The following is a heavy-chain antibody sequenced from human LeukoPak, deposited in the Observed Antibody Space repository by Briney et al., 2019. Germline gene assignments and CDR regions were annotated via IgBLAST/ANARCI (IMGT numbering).Heavy chain of an antibody. CDR2: IYYSGST. Sequence: PSETLSLTCTVSGGSISSSSYYWGWIRQPPGKGLEWIGSIYYSGSTYYNPSLKSRVTISVDTSKNQFSLKLSSVTAADTAVYYCARRLRGDYGSGSYYIRNWFDPWGQGTLVTVSS. D-gene: IGHD3-10*01. V-gene: IGHV4-39*01. CDR3: ARRLRGDYGSGSYYIRNWFDP. CDR1: GGSISSSSYY. J-gene: IGHJ5*02.